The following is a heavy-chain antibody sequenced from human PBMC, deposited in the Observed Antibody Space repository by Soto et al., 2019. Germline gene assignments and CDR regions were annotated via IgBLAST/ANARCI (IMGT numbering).Heavy chain of an antibody. V-gene: IGHV1-69*01. CDR2: IIPIFGTA. D-gene: IGHD6-6*01. Sequence: QVQLVQSGAEVKKPGSSVKVSCKASGGTFSSYAISWVRQAPGQGLEWMGGIIPIFGTANYAQKFQGRVTITADESPSTAYMELSSLRSEDTAVYYCARVNSSSSEIYYYGMDVWGQGTTVTVSS. CDR1: GGTFSSYA. J-gene: IGHJ6*02. CDR3: ARVNSSSSEIYYYGMDV.